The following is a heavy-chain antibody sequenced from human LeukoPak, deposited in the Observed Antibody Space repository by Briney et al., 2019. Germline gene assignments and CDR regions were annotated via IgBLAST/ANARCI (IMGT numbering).Heavy chain of an antibody. V-gene: IGHV4-34*01. J-gene: IGHJ4*02. CDR1: GGSFSGYY. CDR3: ARGDGYGSGSYPLFDY. CDR2: INHSGST. D-gene: IGHD3-10*01. Sequence: PSETLSLTCAVYGGSFSGYYWSWIRQPPGKGLEWIGEINHSGSTNYNPSLKSRVTISVDTSKNQFSLKLSSVTAADTAVYNCARGDGYGSGSYPLFDYWGQGTLVTVSS.